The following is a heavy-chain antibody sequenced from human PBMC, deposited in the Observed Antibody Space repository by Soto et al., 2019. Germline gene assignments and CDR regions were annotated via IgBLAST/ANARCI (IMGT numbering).Heavy chain of an antibody. CDR3: ARTIGSGNDWFDP. CDR2: IKQDGSEK. V-gene: IGHV3-7*01. J-gene: IGHJ5*02. CDR1: GFTFSSYW. Sequence: GGSLRLSCAASGFTFSSYWMSWVRQAPGKGLEWVANIKQDGSEKYYVDSVKGRFTISRDNAKNSLYLQMNSLRAEDTAVYYCARTIGSGNDWFDPWGQGTLVTVSS. D-gene: IGHD3-10*01.